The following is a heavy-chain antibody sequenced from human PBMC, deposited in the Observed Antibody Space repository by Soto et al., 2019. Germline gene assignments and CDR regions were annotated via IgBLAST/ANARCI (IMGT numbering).Heavy chain of an antibody. D-gene: IGHD3-16*01. Sequence: EVQLVESGGGLVQPGGSLRLSCAASGFTFSNYWFHWVRQAPGKGLVWVSRLNKDGSRTDYADSVKGRFTIFRDNARNTLYLQITSLRAEDTAVYYCGRDLGGVGSYWGQGTLVTVSS. CDR2: LNKDGSRT. J-gene: IGHJ4*02. CDR1: GFTFSNYW. CDR3: GRDLGGVGSY. V-gene: IGHV3-74*01.